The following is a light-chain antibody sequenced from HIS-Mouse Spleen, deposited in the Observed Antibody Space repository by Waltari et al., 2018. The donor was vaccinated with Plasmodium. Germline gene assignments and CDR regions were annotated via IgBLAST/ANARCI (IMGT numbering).Light chain of an antibody. CDR3: QQYYSTPYT. J-gene: IGKJ2*01. Sequence: DIVMTQSPDPLAVSLRGRATINSKSRQSVLYSSNNKNYLAWYQQKPGQPPKLLIYGASTRESGVPDRFSGSGSGTDFTLTISSLQAEDVAVYYCQQYYSTPYTFGQGTKLEIK. V-gene: IGKV4-1*01. CDR1: QSVLYSSNNKNY. CDR2: GAS.